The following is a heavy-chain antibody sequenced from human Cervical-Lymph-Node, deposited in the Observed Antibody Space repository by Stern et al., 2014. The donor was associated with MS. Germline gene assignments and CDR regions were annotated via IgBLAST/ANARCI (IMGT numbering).Heavy chain of an antibody. J-gene: IGHJ4*02. CDR1: GFTFSSYS. D-gene: IGHD3-22*01. CDR2: NSSSSSYI. V-gene: IGHV3-21*01. Sequence: EVQLVQSGGGLVKPGGSLRLSCAASGFTFSSYSMTWVRQAPGKGLEWVSSNSSSSSYIYYAESVKERFTISRANAKSSLYLQMNSLRAEDTAVYYCARDQLSYYDSSGYPGPLDYWGQGTLVTVSS. CDR3: ARDQLSYYDSSGYPGPLDY.